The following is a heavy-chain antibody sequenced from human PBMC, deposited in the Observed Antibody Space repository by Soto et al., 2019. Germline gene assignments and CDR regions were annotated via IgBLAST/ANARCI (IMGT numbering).Heavy chain of an antibody. Sequence: SVKVSCKASGGTFSSYAISWVRQAPGQGLEWMGGIIPIFGTANYAQKFQGRVTITADESTSTAYMELSSLRSEDTAVYYCARGGEVDYSNERTPYYFDYWGQGTLVTAPQ. CDR1: GGTFSSYA. D-gene: IGHD4-4*01. CDR3: ARGGEVDYSNERTPYYFDY. V-gene: IGHV1-69*13. J-gene: IGHJ4*02. CDR2: IIPIFGTA.